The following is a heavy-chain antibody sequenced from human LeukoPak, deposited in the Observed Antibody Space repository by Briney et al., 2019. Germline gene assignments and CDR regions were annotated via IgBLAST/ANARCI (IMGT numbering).Heavy chain of an antibody. CDR3: ATPYCSSLSCLYVYNM. CDR1: GVSVSDGRYY. J-gene: IGHJ3*02. V-gene: IGHV4-31*03. CDR2: KYYSGSA. Sequence: NPSQTLSLTCSVSGVSVSDGRYYWTWIRQHPGKGLEWIGYKYYSGSAKYNPSLKSRLTISIDTSKNPFSLQLSSVTAADTATYYCATPYCSSLSCLYVYNMWGQGTRVTVSS. D-gene: IGHD2-2*01.